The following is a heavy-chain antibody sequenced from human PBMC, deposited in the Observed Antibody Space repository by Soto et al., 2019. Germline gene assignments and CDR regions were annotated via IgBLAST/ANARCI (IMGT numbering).Heavy chain of an antibody. Sequence: QVQLVQSGAEVKKPGSSVKVSCKASGGTFSSYTISWVRQAPGQGLEWMGRIIPILGIANYAQKFQGRVTXTXDXXTSTAYMELSSLRSEDTAVYYCARDDVELGDAFDIWGQGTMVTVSS. CDR1: GGTFSSYT. D-gene: IGHD1-26*01. J-gene: IGHJ3*02. CDR2: IIPILGIA. CDR3: ARDDVELGDAFDI. V-gene: IGHV1-69*08.